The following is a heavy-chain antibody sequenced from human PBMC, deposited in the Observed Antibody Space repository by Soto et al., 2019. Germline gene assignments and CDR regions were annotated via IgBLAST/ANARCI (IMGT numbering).Heavy chain of an antibody. CDR1: GGTFSSYA. CDR3: AGDRHSSSWDRVFDY. CDR2: IIPIFGTA. Sequence: QVQLVQSGAEVKKPGSSVKVSCKASGGTFSSYAISWVRQAPGQGLEWMGGIIPIFGTANYAQKFQGRVTITADESXXTAYMELGSLRSEDTAVYYCAGDRHSSSWDRVFDYWGQGTLVTVSS. D-gene: IGHD6-13*01. V-gene: IGHV1-69*12. J-gene: IGHJ4*02.